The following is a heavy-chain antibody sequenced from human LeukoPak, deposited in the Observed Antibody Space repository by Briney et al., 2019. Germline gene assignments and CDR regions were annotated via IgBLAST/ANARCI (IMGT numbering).Heavy chain of an antibody. V-gene: IGHV3-30-3*01. CDR2: ISCDGSNK. D-gene: IGHD5-18*01. Sequence: GGSLRLSCAASGFTFSSYAMHWVRQAPGKGLEWVAVISCDGSNKYYADSVKGRFTISRDNSKNTLYLQMNSLRAEDTAVYYCASSPYSYGFFDYWGQGTLVTVSS. CDR3: ASSPYSYGFFDY. CDR1: GFTFSSYA. J-gene: IGHJ4*02.